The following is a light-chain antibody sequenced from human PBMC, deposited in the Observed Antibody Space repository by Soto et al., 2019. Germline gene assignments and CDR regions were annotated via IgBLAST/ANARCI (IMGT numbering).Light chain of an antibody. V-gene: IGKV1-5*01. CDR2: DAS. J-gene: IGKJ1*01. Sequence: DIQMTQSPSTLSASVGDRVTITCRASQSISNWLAWYQQRPGKSPNLLIFDASKLQSWVPSRFSGSGSGTEFTLTISSLQPDDVSTYYCQQFNSYSRVFGQGTKVEIK. CDR1: QSISNW. CDR3: QQFNSYSRV.